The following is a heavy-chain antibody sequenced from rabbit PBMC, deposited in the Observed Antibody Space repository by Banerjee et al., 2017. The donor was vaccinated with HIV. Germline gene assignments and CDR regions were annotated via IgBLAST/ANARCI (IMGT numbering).Heavy chain of an antibody. CDR2: IDGSGSGRT. V-gene: IGHV1S45*01. Sequence: QEQLVESGGGLVQPGGSLTLTCTASGFSFSSRYWIFWVRQAPGKGLEWIAYIDGSGSGRTYYASWAKGRFTISKTSSTTVTLQMTSLTAADTATYFCARDRYTGSSYPDWLDLWGQGTLVTVS. J-gene: IGHJ5*01. D-gene: IGHD8-1*01. CDR1: GFSFSSRYW. CDR3: ARDRYTGSSYPDWLDL.